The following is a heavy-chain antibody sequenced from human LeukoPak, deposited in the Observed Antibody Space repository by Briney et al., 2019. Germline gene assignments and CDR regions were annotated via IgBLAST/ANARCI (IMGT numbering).Heavy chain of an antibody. CDR2: ISYDGSNK. Sequence: PGRSLRLSCAASGFTFSSYGMHWVRQAPGKGLEWVAVISYDGSNKYYADSVKGRFTISRDNSKNTLYLQVNSLRAEDTAVYYCAKGATPVVVAATFDYWGQGTLVTVSS. CDR3: AKGATPVVVAATFDY. CDR1: GFTFSSYG. V-gene: IGHV3-30*18. D-gene: IGHD2-15*01. J-gene: IGHJ4*02.